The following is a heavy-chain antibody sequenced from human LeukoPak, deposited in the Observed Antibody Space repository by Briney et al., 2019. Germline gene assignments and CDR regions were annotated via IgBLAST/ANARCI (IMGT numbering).Heavy chain of an antibody. D-gene: IGHD6-25*01. Sequence: GGSLRLSCAASGSTFSSYAMSWVRQAPGKGLEWVSAISSGGGSTYYADSVKGRFTISRDNSKNTLYLQMNSLRAEDTAVYYCAKRAAPLYYFDYWGQGTLVTVSS. CDR1: GSTFSSYA. V-gene: IGHV3-23*01. CDR3: AKRAAPLYYFDY. CDR2: ISSGGGST. J-gene: IGHJ4*02.